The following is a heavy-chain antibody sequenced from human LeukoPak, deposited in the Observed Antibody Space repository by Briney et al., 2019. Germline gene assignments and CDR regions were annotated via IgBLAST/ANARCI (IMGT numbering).Heavy chain of an antibody. Sequence: GGSLRLSCAASGFTFSSYAMTWVRQAPGKGLEWVSTISYAGSSSYYADSVKGRFTISRDNSKNTLYLQMGSLRAEDTAIYYCGKDSRTGCPRAFDSWGQGTLVTVSS. CDR2: ISYAGSSS. V-gene: IGHV3-23*01. CDR3: GKDSRTGCPRAFDS. D-gene: IGHD2-8*02. J-gene: IGHJ4*02. CDR1: GFTFSSYA.